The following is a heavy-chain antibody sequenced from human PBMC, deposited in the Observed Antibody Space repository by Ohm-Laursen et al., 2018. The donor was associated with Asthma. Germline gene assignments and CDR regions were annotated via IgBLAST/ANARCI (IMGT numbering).Heavy chain of an antibody. D-gene: IGHD1-26*01. J-gene: IGHJ4*02. CDR2: ISSSSYI. V-gene: IGHV3-21*01. CDR3: ARDRGAALFDY. CDR1: GFTFRSYA. Sequence: SLRLSCSASGFTFRSYAMHWVRQAPGKGLEWVSSISSSSYIYYADSVKGRFTISRDNAKNSLYLQMNSLRAEDTAVYYCARDRGAALFDYWGQGTLVTVSS.